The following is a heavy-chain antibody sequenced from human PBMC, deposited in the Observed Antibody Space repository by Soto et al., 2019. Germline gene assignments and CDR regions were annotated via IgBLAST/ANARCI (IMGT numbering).Heavy chain of an antibody. Sequence: SVKVSCKASGGTFSSYAISWVRQTPGQGLEWMGGIIPIFGTANYAQKFQGRVTITADESTSTAYMELSSLRSEDTAVYYCAREGQNYDILTGYYPGLFDYWGQGTLVTVSS. CDR3: AREGQNYDILTGYYPGLFDY. D-gene: IGHD3-9*01. CDR1: GGTFSSYA. CDR2: IIPIFGTA. J-gene: IGHJ4*02. V-gene: IGHV1-69*13.